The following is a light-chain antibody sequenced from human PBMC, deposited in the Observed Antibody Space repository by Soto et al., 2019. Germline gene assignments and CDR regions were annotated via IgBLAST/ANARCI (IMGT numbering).Light chain of an antibody. V-gene: IGKV3-11*02. CDR2: DAS. Sequence: EIVLTQSPATLSLSPGERATLSCRASQSVSSYLAWYQQKPGQAPMLLIYDASNRATGIPARFSGSGSGRAFTLTISSLEPEDFAVYYCQQRSNWPPPYTFGQGTKLEIK. J-gene: IGKJ2*01. CDR3: QQRSNWPPPYT. CDR1: QSVSSY.